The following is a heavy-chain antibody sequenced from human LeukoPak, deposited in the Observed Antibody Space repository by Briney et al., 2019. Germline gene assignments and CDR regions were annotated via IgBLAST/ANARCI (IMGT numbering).Heavy chain of an antibody. J-gene: IGHJ4*02. CDR3: ARDLAARGLFDY. D-gene: IGHD6-6*01. CDR2: IKQDGSEK. V-gene: IGHV3-7*01. CDR1: GFTFSRYW. Sequence: GSLRLSFAASGFTFSRYWMSWVRQAPGKGLEWVANIKQDGSEKYYVDSVKGRFTISRDNAKNSLYLQMNSLRAEDTAVYYCARDLAARGLFDYWGQGTLVTVSS.